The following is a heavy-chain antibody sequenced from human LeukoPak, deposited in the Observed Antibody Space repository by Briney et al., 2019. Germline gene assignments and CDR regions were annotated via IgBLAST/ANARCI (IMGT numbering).Heavy chain of an antibody. Sequence: ASVKVSCKASGYTFTSYYMHWVRQAPGQGLEWMGIINPSGGSTSYAQKFQGRVTMTRDTSTSTVHMELSSLRSENTAVHYCAREPSPIIVVVTANGMDVWGQGTTVTVSS. CDR1: GYTFTSYY. D-gene: IGHD2-21*02. V-gene: IGHV1-46*01. CDR3: AREPSPIIVVVTANGMDV. J-gene: IGHJ6*02. CDR2: INPSGGST.